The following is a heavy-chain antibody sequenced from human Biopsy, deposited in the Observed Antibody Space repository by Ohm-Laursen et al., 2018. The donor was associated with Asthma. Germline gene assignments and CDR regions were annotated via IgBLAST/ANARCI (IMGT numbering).Heavy chain of an antibody. CDR2: ISFDGSNK. D-gene: IGHD1-26*01. Sequence: SLRLSCTAPGFTFSNYGMHWVRQAPGKGLDWVAVISFDGSNKNYTDSVKGRFTISRDNSRNTLHLQMNSLRAEDTAVYYCAKDVFPGWELRRGPDYWGQGTLGTVSS. CDR1: GFTFSNYG. V-gene: IGHV3-30*18. CDR3: AKDVFPGWELRRGPDY. J-gene: IGHJ4*02.